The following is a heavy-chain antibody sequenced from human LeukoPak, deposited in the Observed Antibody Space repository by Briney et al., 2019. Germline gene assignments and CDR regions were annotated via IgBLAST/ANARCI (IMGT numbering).Heavy chain of an antibody. CDR1: GGSFSGYY. D-gene: IGHD2-15*01. CDR3: ARGPGGVCSGGSCYSRYYYYYYGMDV. J-gene: IGHJ6*02. V-gene: IGHV4-34*01. Sequence: SETLSLTCAVYGGSFSGYYWSWIRQPPGKGLEWIGEINHSGSTNYNPSRKSRVTISVDTSKNQFSLKLSSVTAADTAVYYCARGPGGVCSGGSCYSRYYYYYYGMDVWGQGTTVTVSS. CDR2: INHSGST.